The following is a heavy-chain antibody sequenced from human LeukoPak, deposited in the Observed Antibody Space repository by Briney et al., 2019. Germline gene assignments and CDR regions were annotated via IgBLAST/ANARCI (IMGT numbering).Heavy chain of an antibody. Sequence: GGSLRLSCAASGFTVSSNYMSWVRQAPGKGLEWVSVIYSGGSTYYADSVKGRFTISRDNSKNTLYLQMNSLRAEDTAVYYCASSTDYGGNRFDYWGQGTLVTVSS. D-gene: IGHD4-23*01. CDR3: ASSTDYGGNRFDY. V-gene: IGHV3-66*01. J-gene: IGHJ4*02. CDR2: IYSGGST. CDR1: GFTVSSNY.